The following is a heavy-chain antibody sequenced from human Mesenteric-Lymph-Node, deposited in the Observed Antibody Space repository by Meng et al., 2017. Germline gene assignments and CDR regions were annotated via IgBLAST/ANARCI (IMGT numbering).Heavy chain of an antibody. CDR2: IIPIFGTA. D-gene: IGHD3-22*01. CDR1: GGTFSSYA. CDR3: ARPSRDSSGYYRTYYYYGMDV. Sequence: SVKVSCKASGGTFSSYAISWVRQAPGQGLEWMGGIIPIFGTANYAQKFQGRVTITADKSTSTAYMELSSLRSEDTAVYYCARPSRDSSGYYRTYYYYGMDVWGQGTTVTGSS. V-gene: IGHV1-69*06. J-gene: IGHJ6*02.